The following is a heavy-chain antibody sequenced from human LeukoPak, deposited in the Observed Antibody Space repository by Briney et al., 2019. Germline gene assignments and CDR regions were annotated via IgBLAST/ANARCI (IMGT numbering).Heavy chain of an antibody. CDR3: ARVGADYDILTGYDY. Sequence: SETLSLACTVSGGSISSYYWSWIRQPPGKGLEWIGYIYYSGSTNYNPSLKSRVTISVDTSKNQFSLKLSSVTAADTAVYYCARVGADYDILTGYDYWGQGTLVTVSS. CDR1: GGSISSYY. V-gene: IGHV4-59*01. J-gene: IGHJ4*02. D-gene: IGHD3-9*01. CDR2: IYYSGST.